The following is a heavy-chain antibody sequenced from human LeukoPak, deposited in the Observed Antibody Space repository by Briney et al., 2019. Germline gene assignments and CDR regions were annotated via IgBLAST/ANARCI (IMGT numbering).Heavy chain of an antibody. Sequence: PSETLSLTCTVSGGSISSSSYYWGWIRQPPGKGLEWIGSIYYSGSTYYNPSLKSRVTISVDTSKNQFSLKLSSVTAADTAVYYCARLAYGDPDYWGRGTLVTVSS. D-gene: IGHD4-17*01. J-gene: IGHJ4*02. CDR2: IYYSGST. CDR3: ARLAYGDPDY. CDR1: GGSISSSSYY. V-gene: IGHV4-39*01.